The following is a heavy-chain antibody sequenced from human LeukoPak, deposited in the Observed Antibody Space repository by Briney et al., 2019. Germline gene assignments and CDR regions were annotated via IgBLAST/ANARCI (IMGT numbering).Heavy chain of an antibody. CDR1: GYTLTELS. CDR2: ISAYNGNT. J-gene: IGHJ4*02. D-gene: IGHD3-16*02. V-gene: IGHV1-18*01. Sequence: ASVKVSCKVSGYTLTELSMHWVRQAPGQGLEWMGWISAYNGNTNYAQKLQGRVTMTTDTSTSTAYMELRSLRSDDTAVYYCARGQHVITFGGVIGPLDYWGQGTLVTVSS. CDR3: ARGQHVITFGGVIGPLDY.